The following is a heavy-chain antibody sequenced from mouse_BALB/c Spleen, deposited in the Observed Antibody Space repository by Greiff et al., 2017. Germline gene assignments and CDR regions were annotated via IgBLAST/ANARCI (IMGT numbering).Heavy chain of an antibody. D-gene: IGHD2-14*01. Sequence: EVKLQESGPGLVKPSQSLSLTCSVTGYSITSGYYWNWIRQFPGNKLEWMGYISYDGSNNYNPSLKNRISITRDTSKNQFFLKLNSVTTEDTATYYCATWGYRYDEEAYWGQGTLVTVSA. CDR1: GYSITSGYY. CDR3: ATWGYRYDEEAY. V-gene: IGHV3-6*02. J-gene: IGHJ3*01. CDR2: ISYDGSN.